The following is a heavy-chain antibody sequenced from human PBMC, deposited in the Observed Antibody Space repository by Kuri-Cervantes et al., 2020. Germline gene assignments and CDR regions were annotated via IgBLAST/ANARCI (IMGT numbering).Heavy chain of an antibody. CDR2: IYYSGST. V-gene: IGHV4-31*11. J-gene: IGHJ4*02. CDR3: ATVSLSFSLYYFDY. CDR1: GGSFSGYY. D-gene: IGHD2/OR15-2a*01. Sequence: SETLSLTCAVYGGSFSGYYWSWIRQHPGKGLEWIGYIYYSGSTYYNPSLKSRVTISVDTSKNQFSLKLSSVTAADTAVYYCATVSLSFSLYYFDYWGQGTLVTVSP.